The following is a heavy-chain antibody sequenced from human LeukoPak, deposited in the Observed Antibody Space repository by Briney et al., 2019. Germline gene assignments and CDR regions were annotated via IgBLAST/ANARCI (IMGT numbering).Heavy chain of an antibody. J-gene: IGHJ4*02. CDR3: AKDRRRMGTREIDY. D-gene: IGHD5-24*01. CDR1: GFTFSDYY. Sequence: GGSLRLSCAASGFTFSDYYMSWIRQAPGKGLEWVSYISSSGSTIYYADSVKGRFTISRDNAKNSLYLQMNSLRAEDTAVYYCAKDRRRMGTREIDYWGQGTLVTVSS. V-gene: IGHV3-11*01. CDR2: ISSSGSTI.